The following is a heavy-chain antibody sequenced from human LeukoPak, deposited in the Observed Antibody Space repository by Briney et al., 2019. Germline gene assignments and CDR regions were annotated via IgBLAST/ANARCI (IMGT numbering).Heavy chain of an antibody. D-gene: IGHD3-16*01. CDR1: GGSTSSDY. J-gene: IGHJ2*01. V-gene: IGHV4-59*08. CDR3: ARLKLGAYFDL. CDR2: VYNSGDT. Sequence: SETLSLTCTVSGGSTSSDYWSWIRQSPGKGLEWVGYVYNSGDTGKNPSLKSRVTILLDTSKNQCSLELTSVSAADTAVYYCARLKLGAYFDLWGRGTLVTVSS.